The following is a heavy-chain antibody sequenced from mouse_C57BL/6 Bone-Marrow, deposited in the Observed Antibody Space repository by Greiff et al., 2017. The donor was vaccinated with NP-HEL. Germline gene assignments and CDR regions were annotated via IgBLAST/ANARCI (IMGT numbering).Heavy chain of an antibody. CDR2: IHPNSGST. V-gene: IGHV1-64*01. CDR3: ARSYYGSSYN. Sequence: VQLQQSGAELVKPGASVKLSCKASGYTFTSYWMHWVKQRPGQGLEWIGMIHPNSGSTNYNEKFKSKATLTVDKSSSTAYMQLSSLTSEDSAVYYCARSYYGSSYNWGQGPTLTVSS. CDR1: GYTFTSYW. J-gene: IGHJ2*01. D-gene: IGHD1-1*01.